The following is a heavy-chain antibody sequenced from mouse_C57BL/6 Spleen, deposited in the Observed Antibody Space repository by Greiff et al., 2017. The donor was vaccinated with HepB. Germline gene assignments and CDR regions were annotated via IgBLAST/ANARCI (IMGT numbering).Heavy chain of an antibody. CDR2: ISGGGGNT. Sequence: EVMLVESGGGLVKPGGSLKLSCAASGFTFSSYTMSWVRQTPEKRLEWVATISGGGGNTYYPASVKGRFTISRDNAKNTLYLQMSSLRSEDTALYYCARDGYYPYYFDYWGQGTTLTVSS. V-gene: IGHV5-9*01. CDR3: ARDGYYPYYFDY. D-gene: IGHD2-3*01. J-gene: IGHJ2*01. CDR1: GFTFSSYT.